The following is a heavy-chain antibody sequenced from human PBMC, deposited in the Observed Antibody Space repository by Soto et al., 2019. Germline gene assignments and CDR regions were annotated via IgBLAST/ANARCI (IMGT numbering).Heavy chain of an antibody. CDR2: IYYSGST. Sequence: QVQLQESGPGLVKPSETLSLTCTVSGGSISSYYWSWIRQPPGKGLESIGYIYYSGSTNYNPSLRSRVTISVDTSKNQFSLKLSSVTAADTAVYYCASQYYDYGWFDPWGQGTLVTVSS. J-gene: IGHJ5*02. V-gene: IGHV4-59*08. D-gene: IGHD3-3*01. CDR1: GGSISSYY. CDR3: ASQYYDYGWFDP.